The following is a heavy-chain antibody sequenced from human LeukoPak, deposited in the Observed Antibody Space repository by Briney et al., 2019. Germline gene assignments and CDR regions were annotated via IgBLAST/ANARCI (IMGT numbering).Heavy chain of an antibody. Sequence: SETLSLTCTVSGGSISSGSYYWSWIRQPAGKGLEWIGRIYTSGSTNYNPSLKSRVTISVDTSKNQFSLKLSSVTAADTAVYYCARGSRSLSFSNAFDIWGQGTMVTVSS. CDR1: GGSISSGSYY. D-gene: IGHD3-10*01. CDR3: ARGSRSLSFSNAFDI. J-gene: IGHJ3*02. V-gene: IGHV4-61*02. CDR2: IYTSGST.